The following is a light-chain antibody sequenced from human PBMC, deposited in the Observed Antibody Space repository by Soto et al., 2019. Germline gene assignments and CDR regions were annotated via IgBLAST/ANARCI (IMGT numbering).Light chain of an antibody. CDR2: EVS. CDR1: SSDVGGYNF. CDR3: SSFAGGNNLL. Sequence: QSALTQPPSASGSPGQSVTISCTGTSSDVGGYNFVSWYQQHPGKAPKLLIYEVSKRPSGVPDRFSGSKSDNTASLTVSGRQAEDEADYYCSSFAGGNNLLFGGGTKLTVL. J-gene: IGLJ2*01. V-gene: IGLV2-8*01.